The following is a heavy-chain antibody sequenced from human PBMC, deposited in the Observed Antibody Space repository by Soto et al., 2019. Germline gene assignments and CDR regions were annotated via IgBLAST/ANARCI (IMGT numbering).Heavy chain of an antibody. CDR2: IIPIFATA. J-gene: IGHJ5*02. CDR1: GGTFSSYA. CDR3: ARGFKSGDYDPLDP. V-gene: IGHV1-69*13. Sequence: GASVKVSCKASGGTFSSYAISWVRQAPGQGLEWMGGIIPIFATANYAQKFQGRVTITADESTSTAYMELSSLRSEDTAVYYCARGFKSGDYDPLDPWGQGTLVTVSS. D-gene: IGHD4-17*01.